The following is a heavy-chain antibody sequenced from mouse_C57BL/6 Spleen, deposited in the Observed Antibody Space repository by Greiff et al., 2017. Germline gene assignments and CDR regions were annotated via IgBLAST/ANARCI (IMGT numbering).Heavy chain of an antibody. CDR2: ISSGGDYI. CDR1: GFTFSSYA. J-gene: IGHJ4*01. D-gene: IGHD1-1*01. V-gene: IGHV5-9-1*02. CDR3: TRGYGSSYENAMDY. Sequence: EVQLVESGEGLVKPGGSLKLSCAASGFTFSSYAMSWVRQTPEKRLEWVAYISSGGDYIYYADTVKGRFTISRDNDRNTLYLQMSSLKSEDTAMYYCTRGYGSSYENAMDYWGQGTSVAVSS.